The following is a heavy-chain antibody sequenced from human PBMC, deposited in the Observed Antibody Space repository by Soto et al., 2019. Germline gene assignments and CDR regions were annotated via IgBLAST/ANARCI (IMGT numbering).Heavy chain of an antibody. Sequence: ASVKVSCKVSGYTLTELSMHWVRQAPGKGLEWMGGFDPEDGETIYAQKFQGRVTMTEDTSTDTAYMELSSLRSDDTATYYCVKTYDGSGQPSHYFDPWGQGTPVTVSS. CDR3: VKTYDGSGQPSHYFDP. CDR2: FDPEDGET. J-gene: IGHJ5*02. V-gene: IGHV1-24*01. CDR1: GYTLTELS. D-gene: IGHD3-22*01.